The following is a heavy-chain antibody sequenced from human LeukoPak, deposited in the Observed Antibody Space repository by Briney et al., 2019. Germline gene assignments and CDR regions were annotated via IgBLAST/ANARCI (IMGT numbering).Heavy chain of an antibody. CDR3: AKRIDWLLSRPTYFDY. J-gene: IGHJ4*02. CDR2: ISGSGGST. D-gene: IGHD3-9*01. V-gene: IGHV3-23*01. CDR1: GFTFSSYA. Sequence: QPGGSLRLSCAASGFTFSSYAMSWVRQAPGKGLEWVSAISGSGGSTYYADSVKGRFTISRDNSKNTLYLQMNSLRAEDTAVYYCAKRIDWLLSRPTYFDYWGQGTLVTVSS.